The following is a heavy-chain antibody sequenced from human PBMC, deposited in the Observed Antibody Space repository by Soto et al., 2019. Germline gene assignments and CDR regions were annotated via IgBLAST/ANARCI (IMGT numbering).Heavy chain of an antibody. V-gene: IGHV1-69*01. J-gene: IGHJ6*04. Sequence: QVQLVQSGAEVKKPGSSVKVSCKASGGTFSSYAISWVRQAPGQGLEWMGGIIPIFGTANYAQKFQGRVTITADESTSTAYMELSSLRSEDTAVYYCARAPITMVKTGNYGMDVWGKGTKVTVSS. CDR1: GGTFSSYA. CDR3: ARAPITMVKTGNYGMDV. CDR2: IIPIFGTA. D-gene: IGHD3-10*01.